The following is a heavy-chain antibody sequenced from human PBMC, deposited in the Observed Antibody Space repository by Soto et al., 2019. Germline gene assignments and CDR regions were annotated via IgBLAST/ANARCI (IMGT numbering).Heavy chain of an antibody. CDR2: ISWDGGST. CDR1: GFTFDDYT. Sequence: PGGSLRLSCAASGFTFDDYTMHWVRQAPGKGLKWVSLISWDGGSTYYADSVKGRFTISRDNSKTSLYLQMNSLRTEDTAFYYCAKDSGPYYYCMDVWGQGTTVTVSS. V-gene: IGHV3-43*01. J-gene: IGHJ6*02. D-gene: IGHD3-10*01. CDR3: AKDSGPYYYCMDV.